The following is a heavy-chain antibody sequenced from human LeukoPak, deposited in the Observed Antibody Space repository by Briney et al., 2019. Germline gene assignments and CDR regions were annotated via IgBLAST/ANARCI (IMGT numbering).Heavy chain of an antibody. D-gene: IGHD2-2*01. CDR1: GITFSSNW. CDR3: GSSRTTCCDY. J-gene: IGHJ4*02. V-gene: IGHV3-74*01. Sequence: PGGSLRLSCAASGITFSSNWMHWVRQAPGKGLVWVSRINGDGSSTSYADSVKGRFTISRDNAKNTLYLQMNSLRAEDTAVYYCGSSRTTCCDYWGQGALVTVSS. CDR2: INGDGSST.